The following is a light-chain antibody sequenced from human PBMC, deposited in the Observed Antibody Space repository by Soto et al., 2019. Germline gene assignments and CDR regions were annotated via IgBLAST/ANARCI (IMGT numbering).Light chain of an antibody. CDR3: QQSYRTPYT. J-gene: IGKJ2*01. V-gene: IGKV3-15*01. CDR1: QSVSSN. Sequence: EIVMTQSPATLSVSPGERATLSCRASQSVSSNLAWYQQKPGQAPRLLIYGASTRATGIPARFSGSGSGTEFTLTISSLQSEDFAVYYCQQSYRTPYTFGQGTKV. CDR2: GAS.